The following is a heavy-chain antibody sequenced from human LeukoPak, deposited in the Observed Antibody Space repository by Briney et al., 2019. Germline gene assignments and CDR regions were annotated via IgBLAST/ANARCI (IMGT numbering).Heavy chain of an antibody. V-gene: IGHV4-30-2*01. CDR1: GGSISSGGYY. Sequence: SQTLSLTCTVSGGSISSGGYYWSWIRQPPGKGLEWIGYIYHSGSTYYNPSLKSRVTISVDRSKNQFSLKLSSVTAADTAVYYCARDSPDIVVVPAAGGRWFDPWGQGTLVTVSS. CDR3: ARDSPDIVVVPAAGGRWFDP. D-gene: IGHD2-2*01. CDR2: IYHSGST. J-gene: IGHJ5*02.